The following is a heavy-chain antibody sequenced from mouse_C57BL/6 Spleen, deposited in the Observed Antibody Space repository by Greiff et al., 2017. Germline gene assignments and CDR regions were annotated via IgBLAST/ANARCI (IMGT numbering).Heavy chain of an antibody. J-gene: IGHJ4*01. Sequence: QVQLQQPGAELVMPGASVKLSCKASGYTFTSYWMHWVKQRPGQGLEWIGEIDPSDSYTNYNQKFKGKSTLTVDKSSSTAYMQLSSLTSEDAAVYYCAREGYYGSSYSLAMDYWGQGTSVTVSS. CDR3: AREGYYGSSYSLAMDY. D-gene: IGHD1-1*01. V-gene: IGHV1-69*01. CDR2: IDPSDSYT. CDR1: GYTFTSYW.